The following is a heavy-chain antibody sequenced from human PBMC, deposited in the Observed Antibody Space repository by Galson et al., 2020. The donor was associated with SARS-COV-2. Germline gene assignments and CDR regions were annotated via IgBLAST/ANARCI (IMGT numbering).Heavy chain of an antibody. Sequence: GESLKISCKASGYTFTSYYVHWVRQAPGQGLEWMGIINPSGDITTYARKFQGRVTMTRDTSTSTVYMELSSLRSEDTAVYYCAREGGDTSSSEIDCWGQGTLVTVSS. CDR3: AREGGDTSSSEIDC. V-gene: IGHV1-46*01. CDR2: INPSGDIT. D-gene: IGHD3-22*01. J-gene: IGHJ4*02. CDR1: GYTFTSYY.